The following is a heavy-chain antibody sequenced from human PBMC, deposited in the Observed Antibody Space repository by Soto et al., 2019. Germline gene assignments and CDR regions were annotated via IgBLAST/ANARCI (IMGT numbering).Heavy chain of an antibody. CDR3: ARDPRGYCSSTSCYTGYYYYGMDV. D-gene: IGHD2-2*02. CDR1: GFTFISYA. Sequence: SWGSLRLSCAASGFTFISYAIHCCRHSPVKWLEWVGVISYDGSNKYYADSVKGRFTISRDNSKNTLYLQMNSLRAEDTAVYYCARDPRGYCSSTSCYTGYYYYGMDVWGQGTTVTVSS. CDR2: ISYDGSNK. J-gene: IGHJ6*02. V-gene: IGHV3-30-3*01.